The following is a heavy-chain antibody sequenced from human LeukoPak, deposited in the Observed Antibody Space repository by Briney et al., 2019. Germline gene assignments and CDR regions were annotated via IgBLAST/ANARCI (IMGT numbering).Heavy chain of an antibody. J-gene: IGHJ3*01. CDR2: FSRGGGGA. D-gene: IGHD1-26*01. Sequence: GGSLRLSCAASGFTFRNYAMMWVRLAPGKGPEWVSSFSRGGGGAFYADSVKGRFTIPRDNSKNTLYLQMNSLRVEDTAVYFCAKVQGDIDPFDFWGQGTMVTV. CDR1: GFTFRNYA. V-gene: IGHV3-23*01. CDR3: AKVQGDIDPFDF.